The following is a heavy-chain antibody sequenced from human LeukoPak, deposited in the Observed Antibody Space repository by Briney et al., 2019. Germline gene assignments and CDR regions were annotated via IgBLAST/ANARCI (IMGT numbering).Heavy chain of an antibody. J-gene: IGHJ3*02. CDR2: IIPIFGTA. D-gene: IGHD2-15*01. V-gene: IGHV1-69*13. Sequence: ASVKVSCKASGGTFSSYAISWVRQAPGQGLEWMGGIIPIFGTANYAQKFQGRVTITADESTSTAYMELSSLRSEDTAVYYCARGGYCSGGSCQAYTDAFDIWGQGTMVTVSS. CDR1: GGTFSSYA. CDR3: ARGGYCSGGSCQAYTDAFDI.